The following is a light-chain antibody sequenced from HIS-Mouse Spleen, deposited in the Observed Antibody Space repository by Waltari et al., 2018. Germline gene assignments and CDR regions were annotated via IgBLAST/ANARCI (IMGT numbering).Light chain of an antibody. CDR2: QDS. J-gene: IGLJ2*01. V-gene: IGLV3-1*01. CDR3: QAWDSSTVV. Sequence: SYELTQPPSVSVSPGQTASITCSGDKLGDKYACWYQQKPGQSPVLVIYQDSKRPSGIPGRVSGSNAGNTAPLTISGTQAMDEADYYCQAWDSSTVVFGGGTKLTVL. CDR1: KLGDKY.